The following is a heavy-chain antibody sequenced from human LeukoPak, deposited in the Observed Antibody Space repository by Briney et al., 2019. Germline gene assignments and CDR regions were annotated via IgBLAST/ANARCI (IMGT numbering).Heavy chain of an antibody. CDR2: IYPDDSDV. Sequence: HGESLKISCKGSGYTFSTYWIGWVRQMPGKGLEWMGIIYPDDSDVRFSPSFQGQVTISADKSISTAYLQWSSLKASDTAMYYCARTYYFDRSAYRLDFWGQGTPVTVSS. CDR3: ARTYYFDRSAYRLDF. V-gene: IGHV5-51*01. D-gene: IGHD3-22*01. CDR1: GYTFSTYW. J-gene: IGHJ4*02.